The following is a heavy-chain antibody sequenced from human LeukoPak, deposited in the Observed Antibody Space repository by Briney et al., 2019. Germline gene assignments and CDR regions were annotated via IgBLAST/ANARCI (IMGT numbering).Heavy chain of an antibody. V-gene: IGHV3-11*04. J-gene: IGHJ4*02. Sequence: GGSLRLSCAASGFTVSSNYMTWVRQAPGKGLEWISYISNSGTTIYYADSVKGRFTISRDNAKNSLYLQMNSLRVEDTAVYYCARGAYIANHYADYFDYWGQGTLVTVSA. D-gene: IGHD3-16*01. CDR3: ARGAYIANHYADYFDY. CDR2: ISNSGTTI. CDR1: GFTVSSNY.